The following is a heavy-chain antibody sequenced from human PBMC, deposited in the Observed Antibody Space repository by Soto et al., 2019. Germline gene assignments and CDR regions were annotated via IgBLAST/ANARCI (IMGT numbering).Heavy chain of an antibody. J-gene: IGHJ4*02. CDR1: GFTFSSEW. V-gene: IGHV3-74*01. Sequence: PVGSLRLSCAASGFTFSSEWMNWVRQPPGKGLVWVSRINADGSDTDYADSVKGRFIISRDNAKSTLYLHMNTVRAEDTAIYFCARDSTKGLDYWGQGTLVTVSS. CDR2: INADGSDT. D-gene: IGHD2-8*01. CDR3: ARDSTKGLDY.